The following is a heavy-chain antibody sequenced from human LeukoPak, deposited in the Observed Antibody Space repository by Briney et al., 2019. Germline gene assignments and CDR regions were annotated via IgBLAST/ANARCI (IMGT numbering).Heavy chain of an antibody. J-gene: IGHJ4*02. CDR3: ARVGYYYGSGNYMYYFDY. D-gene: IGHD3-10*01. CDR1: GGSISSGDYY. V-gene: IGHV4-30-4*01. Sequence: TSQTLSLTCTVAGGSISSGDYYWSWLRQPPGKGLEWFGYIYYSGITYYNPSLKSRVTISVDTSKNQFSLRLSSVTAADTAVYYCARVGYYYGSGNYMYYFDYWGQGTLVTVSS. CDR2: IYYSGIT.